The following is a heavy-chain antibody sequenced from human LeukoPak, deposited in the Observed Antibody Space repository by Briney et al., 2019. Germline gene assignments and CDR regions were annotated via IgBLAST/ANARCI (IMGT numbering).Heavy chain of an antibody. CDR1: GFTFSSYG. J-gene: IGHJ6*03. V-gene: IGHV3-23*01. CDR3: AKQSTVTTGYYYYMDV. Sequence: GGSLRLSCAASGFTFSSYGMSWVRQAPGKGLEWVSGISGTGGITYYADSVKGRFTISRDNSKNTLYLQMNSLRAEDTAVYYCAKQSTVTTGYYYYMDVWGKGTTVTVSS. D-gene: IGHD4-11*01. CDR2: ISGTGGIT.